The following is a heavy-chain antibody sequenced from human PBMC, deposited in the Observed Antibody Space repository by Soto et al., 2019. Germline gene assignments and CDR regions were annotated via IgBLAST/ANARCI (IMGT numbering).Heavy chain of an antibody. V-gene: IGHV3-30*18. CDR3: AKDRRSSAYYVYYGMDV. Sequence: QVQVVESGGGVVQPGRSLRLSCAASGFSLSSYGMHWVRKAPGKGLEWVAVISFDGSDKYYVDSVKGRFTISRDNSKNTLDLQMNSLRSEDTAVYYCAKDRRSSAYYVYYGMDVWGQGTTVTVSS. CDR1: GFSLSSYG. CDR2: ISFDGSDK. J-gene: IGHJ6*02. D-gene: IGHD3-22*01.